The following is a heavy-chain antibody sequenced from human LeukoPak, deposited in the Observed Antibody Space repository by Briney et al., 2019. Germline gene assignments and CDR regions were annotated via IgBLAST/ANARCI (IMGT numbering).Heavy chain of an antibody. V-gene: IGHV3-23*01. J-gene: IGHJ4*02. CDR2: ISGSGGST. Sequence: GGSLRLSCAAPGFTFSSYAMSWVRQAPGKGLERVSAISGSGGSTYYADSVKGRFTISRDNSKNTLYLQMNSLRAEDTAVYYCAKDSITMVRGVIEKGVSDYWGQGTLVTVSS. D-gene: IGHD3-10*01. CDR3: AKDSITMVRGVIEKGVSDY. CDR1: GFTFSSYA.